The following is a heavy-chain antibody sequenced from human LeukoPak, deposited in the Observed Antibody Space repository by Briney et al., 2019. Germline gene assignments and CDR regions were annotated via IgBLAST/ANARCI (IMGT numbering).Heavy chain of an antibody. V-gene: IGHV3-30*18. J-gene: IGHJ4*02. Sequence: GGSLRPSCAASGFTFSSYGMHWVRQAPGKGLGWVAVISYDGSNKYYAASVKGRFTISRDNSKNTLYLQMNSLRAEDTAVYYCAKDSMVRGENYFDYWGQGTLVTVSS. CDR3: AKDSMVRGENYFDY. CDR1: GFTFSSYG. D-gene: IGHD3-10*01. CDR2: ISYDGSNK.